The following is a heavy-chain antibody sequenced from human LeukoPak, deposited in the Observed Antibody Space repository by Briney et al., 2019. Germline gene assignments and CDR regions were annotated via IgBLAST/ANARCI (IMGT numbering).Heavy chain of an antibody. CDR3: ASRRPLYCSSTSCHYGMDV. D-gene: IGHD2-2*01. J-gene: IGHJ6*02. CDR2: INHSGST. CDR1: GGSFSGYY. Sequence: SETLSLTCAVYGGSFSGYYWSWIRQPPGKGLEWIGEINHSGSTNYNPSLKSRVTISVDTSKNQFSLKLSSVTAADTAVYYCASRRPLYCSSTSCHYGMDVWGQGNTVTVSS. V-gene: IGHV4-34*09.